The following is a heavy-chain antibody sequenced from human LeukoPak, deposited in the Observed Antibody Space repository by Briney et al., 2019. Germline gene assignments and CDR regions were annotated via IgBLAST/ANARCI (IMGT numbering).Heavy chain of an antibody. CDR1: GFTFSTYG. V-gene: IGHV3-30*02. CDR2: IQFDGSNK. CDR3: ATRVPPYYYMDV. Sequence: GGSLRLSCAASGFTFSTYGMHWVRQAPGKGLEWVAFIQFDGSNKSYADSVKGRFTISRDNSKNTLNLQMNSLRAEDTAVYYCATRVPPYYYMDVWGKGTTVTISS. D-gene: IGHD1-1*01. J-gene: IGHJ6*03.